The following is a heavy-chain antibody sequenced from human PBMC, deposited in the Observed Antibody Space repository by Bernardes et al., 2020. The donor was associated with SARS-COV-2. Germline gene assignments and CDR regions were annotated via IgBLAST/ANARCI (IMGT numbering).Heavy chain of an antibody. D-gene: IGHD3-22*01. CDR3: ALPPTNYDRYGMDV. Sequence: ASVKVSCKASGYTFTSYGISWVRQAPGQGLEWMGWISAYNGNTNYAQKLQGRVTMTTDTSTSTAYMELRSLRSDDTAVYYCALPPTNYDRYGMDVWGRGTTVTVSS. CDR2: ISAYNGNT. J-gene: IGHJ6*02. CDR1: GYTFTSYG. V-gene: IGHV1-18*01.